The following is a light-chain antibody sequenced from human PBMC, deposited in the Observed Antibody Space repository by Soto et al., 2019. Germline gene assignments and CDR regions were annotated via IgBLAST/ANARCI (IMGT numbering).Light chain of an antibody. V-gene: IGLV2-14*01. CDR3: SSFTSSTTLL. CDR1: ATDVGAYNY. CDR2: AVT. Sequence: QSVLTQPASVSGSPGQSITISCTGTATDVGAYNYVSWYQQHPGRAPKLIIYAVTDRPSGVADRFSGSKSGDTASLTISGLQAEDEAHYYCSSFTSSTTLLFGGGPKLTVL. J-gene: IGLJ2*01.